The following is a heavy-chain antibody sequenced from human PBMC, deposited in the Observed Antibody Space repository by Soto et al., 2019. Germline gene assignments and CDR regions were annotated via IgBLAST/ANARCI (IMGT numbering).Heavy chain of an antibody. V-gene: IGHV3-33*05. CDR3: ARWGTTGGLDV. CDR1: GFTFRSYV. D-gene: IGHD3-16*01. J-gene: IGHJ4*02. Sequence: QVQLVESGGGVVQPGTSLRLSCVGSGFTFRSYVIHWVRQAPGKGLEWVALTSHDGSSNFYGDSVKGRFTISRDNSRNTVELQMDSLRLEDTALYYCARWGTTGGLDVWGQGTLVSVSS. CDR2: TSHDGSSN.